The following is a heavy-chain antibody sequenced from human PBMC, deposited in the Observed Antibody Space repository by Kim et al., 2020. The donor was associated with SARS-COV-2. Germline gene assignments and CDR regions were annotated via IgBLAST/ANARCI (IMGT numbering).Heavy chain of an antibody. J-gene: IGHJ4*02. V-gene: IGHV3-15*01. CDR2: IKSKTDGGTT. CDR3: TTADVDTAMAGDY. D-gene: IGHD5-18*01. CDR1: GFTFSNAW. Sequence: GGSLRLSCAASGFTFSNAWMSWVRQAPGKGLEWVGRIKSKTDGGTTDYAAPVKGRFTISRDDSKNTLYLQMNSLKTEDTAVYYCTTADVDTAMAGDYWGQGTLVTVSS.